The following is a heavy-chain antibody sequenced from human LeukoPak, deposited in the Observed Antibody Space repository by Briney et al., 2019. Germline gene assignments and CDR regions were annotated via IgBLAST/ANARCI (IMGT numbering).Heavy chain of an antibody. Sequence: GRSLRLSCAASGFTFDDYAMHWVRQAPGKGLEWVSGISWNSGSIGYADSVKGRFTISRDNSKNTLYLQMNSLRAEDTAVYYCARRRHVFPYYYGMDVWGQGTTVTVSS. D-gene: IGHD2-21*01. CDR3: ARRRHVFPYYYGMDV. CDR2: ISWNSGSI. J-gene: IGHJ6*02. V-gene: IGHV3-9*01. CDR1: GFTFDDYA.